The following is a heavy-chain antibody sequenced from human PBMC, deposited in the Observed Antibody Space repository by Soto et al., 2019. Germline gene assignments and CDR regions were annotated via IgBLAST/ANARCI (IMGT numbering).Heavy chain of an antibody. CDR3: ATDVRASYYYGMDV. J-gene: IGHJ6*02. Sequence: QMQLVESGGGVVQPGGSLRLLCAASGFSYNTYAMHWVRQAPGKGLDWVAVVSSDGNTKDYADSVKGRFTISRDNSNNTLYLQMNSLRPADTAVYYCATDVRASYYYGMDVWGQGTTVSVSS. CDR2: VSSDGNTK. CDR1: GFSYNTYA. V-gene: IGHV3-30*04.